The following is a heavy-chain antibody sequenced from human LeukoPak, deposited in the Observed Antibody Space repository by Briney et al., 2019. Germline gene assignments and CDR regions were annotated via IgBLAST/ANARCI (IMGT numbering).Heavy chain of an antibody. J-gene: IGHJ6*03. D-gene: IGHD1-14*01. V-gene: IGHV4-31*03. CDR2: IYYSGST. CDR1: GGSINTDGYF. CDR3: ARKNNRDYSSYYMDV. Sequence: SSETLSLTCTVSGGSINTDGYFWSWIRQHPGKGLEWLGYIYYSGSTLYNPSLKIRVSISLDTFKNQFSLKLNSVTAADAAVYYCARKNNRDYSSYYMDVWGKGTTVTVSS.